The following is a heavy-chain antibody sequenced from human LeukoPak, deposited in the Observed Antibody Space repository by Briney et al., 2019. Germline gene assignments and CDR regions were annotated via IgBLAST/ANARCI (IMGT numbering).Heavy chain of an antibody. D-gene: IGHD2-21*02. CDR3: AQDKTGAYCGGDCYPGGNWFDP. Sequence: PGGSLRLSCAASGFTFSSYAMSWVRQAPGKGLEWVSAISGSGGSTYYADSVKGRFTFSRDNSKNTLYLQMNSLRAEDTAVYYCAQDKTGAYCGGDCYPGGNWFDPWGQGTLVTVSS. CDR1: GFTFSSYA. CDR2: ISGSGGST. V-gene: IGHV3-23*01. J-gene: IGHJ5*02.